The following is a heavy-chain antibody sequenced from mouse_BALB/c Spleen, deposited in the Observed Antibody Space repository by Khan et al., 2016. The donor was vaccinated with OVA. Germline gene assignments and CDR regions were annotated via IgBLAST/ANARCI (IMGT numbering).Heavy chain of an antibody. CDR1: GFTFSSYG. J-gene: IGHJ2*01. V-gene: IGHV5-6*01. Sequence: EVELVESGGDLVKPGGSLQLSCAASGFTFSSYGMSWVRQTPDKRLEWVATISSGGSYTYYPDSVKGRFTISRSNAKNTLYLQMSSLKSEDTCMYYCAIYYGNYDFDYWGQGTTLTVSS. CDR2: ISSGGSYT. D-gene: IGHD2-1*01. CDR3: AIYYGNYDFDY.